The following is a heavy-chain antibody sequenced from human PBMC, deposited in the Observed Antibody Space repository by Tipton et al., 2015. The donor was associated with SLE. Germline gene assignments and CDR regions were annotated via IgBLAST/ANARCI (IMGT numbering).Heavy chain of an antibody. J-gene: IGHJ3*02. CDR1: GGSISSGGYY. V-gene: IGHV4-31*03. Sequence: TLSLTCTVFGGSISSGGYYWSWIRQHPGKGLEWIGYIYYSGSTYYNPSLKSRVTISVDTSKNQFSLKLSPVTAADTAVYYCAGGLARGAFDIWGQGTMVTVSS. D-gene: IGHD3-10*01. CDR3: AGGLARGAFDI. CDR2: IYYSGST.